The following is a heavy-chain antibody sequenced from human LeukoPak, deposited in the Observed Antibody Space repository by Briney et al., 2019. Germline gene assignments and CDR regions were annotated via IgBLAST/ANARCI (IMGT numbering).Heavy chain of an antibody. J-gene: IGHJ4*02. CDR2: IYTSGST. Sequence: SETLSLTCTVSGGSISSYYWSWIRQPAGKGLEWIGRIYTSGSTNYNPSLKSRVTISVDTSKNQFSLKLSSVTAADTAVYYCARDRLEMATGSFDYWGQGTLVTVSS. V-gene: IGHV4-4*07. CDR3: ARDRLEMATGSFDY. CDR1: GGSISSYY. D-gene: IGHD5-24*01.